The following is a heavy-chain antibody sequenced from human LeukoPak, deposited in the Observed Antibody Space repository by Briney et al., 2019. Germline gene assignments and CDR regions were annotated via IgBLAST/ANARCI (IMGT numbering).Heavy chain of an antibody. CDR3: APTSNFYDSSGPWGYFDL. Sequence: ASVKVSCKASGYTFTSYDINWVRQATGQGLEWMGWMNPNSGNTGYAQKFQGRVTMTRNTSISTAYMELSSLRSEDTAVYYCAPTSNFYDSSGPWGYFDLWGRGTLVTVSS. D-gene: IGHD3-22*01. CDR1: GYTFTSYD. V-gene: IGHV1-8*01. CDR2: MNPNSGNT. J-gene: IGHJ2*01.